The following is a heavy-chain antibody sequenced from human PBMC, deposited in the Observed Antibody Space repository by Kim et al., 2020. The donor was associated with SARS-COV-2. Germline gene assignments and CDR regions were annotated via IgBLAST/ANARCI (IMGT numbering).Heavy chain of an antibody. J-gene: IGHJ5*02. Sequence: SYAQKFQGRVTMTRDTSTSTVYMERSSLRSEDTAVYYCARGVAAAVVWFDPWGQGTLVTVSS. V-gene: IGHV1-46*01. D-gene: IGHD6-13*01. CDR3: ARGVAAAVVWFDP.